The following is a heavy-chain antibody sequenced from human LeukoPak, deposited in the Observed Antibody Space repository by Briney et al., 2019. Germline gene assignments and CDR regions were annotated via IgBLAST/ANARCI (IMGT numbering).Heavy chain of an antibody. V-gene: IGHV4-39*07. D-gene: IGHD6-6*01. Sequence: SETLSLTCTVSGGSISSSSYYWGWIRQPPGKGLEWIGSIYYSGSTYYNPSLKSRVTISVDTSKNQFSLKLSSVTAADTAVYYCARLRKQLKYYYYYYMDVWGKGTTVTVSS. CDR3: ARLRKQLKYYYYYYMDV. CDR1: GGSISSSSYY. CDR2: IYYSGST. J-gene: IGHJ6*03.